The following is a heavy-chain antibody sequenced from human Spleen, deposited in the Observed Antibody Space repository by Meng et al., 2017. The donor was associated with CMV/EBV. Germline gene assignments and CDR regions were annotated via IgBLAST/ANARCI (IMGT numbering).Heavy chain of an antibody. CDR3: ARTHSMHYGYFDS. CDR2: IYHSGST. D-gene: IGHD4-17*01. V-gene: IGHV4-4*01. Sequence: CAVSGGSISTSYWWGWVRQPPGKRPEWIGEIYHSGSTNYNPSLTSRVTMSVDKSKNEFSLKLNSLTAADTAVYFCARTHSMHYGYFDSWGQGALVTVSS. J-gene: IGHJ4*02. CDR1: GGSISTSYW.